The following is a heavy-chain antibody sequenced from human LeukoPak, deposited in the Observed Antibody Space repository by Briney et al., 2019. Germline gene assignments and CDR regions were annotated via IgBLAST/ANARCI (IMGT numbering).Heavy chain of an antibody. CDR1: GGSISSSSHY. CDR3: AREGTGYGPLNWFDP. J-gene: IGHJ5*02. Sequence: SETLSLTCTVSGGSISSSSHYWGWIRQPPGKGLEWIGSIYYSGSTYYNPSLKSRVTISVDTSKNQFSLKLSSVTAADTAVYYCAREGTGYGPLNWFDPWGQGTLVTVSS. V-gene: IGHV4-39*02. D-gene: IGHD3/OR15-3a*01. CDR2: IYYSGST.